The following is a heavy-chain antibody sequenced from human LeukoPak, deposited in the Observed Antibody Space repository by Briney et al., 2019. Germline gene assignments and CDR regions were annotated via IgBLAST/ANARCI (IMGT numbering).Heavy chain of an antibody. CDR3: ARGAVVLGYCSGGSCYTSKNFDY. CDR2: IYPGDSDT. J-gene: IGHJ4*02. CDR1: GYSFTSYW. V-gene: IGHV5-51*01. D-gene: IGHD2-15*01. Sequence: GESLKISCKGSGYSFTSYWIGWVRQMPGKGLGWMGIIYPGDSDTRYSPSFQGQVTISADKSISTAYLQWSSLKASDTAMYYCARGAVVLGYCSGGSCYTSKNFDYWGQGTLVTVSS.